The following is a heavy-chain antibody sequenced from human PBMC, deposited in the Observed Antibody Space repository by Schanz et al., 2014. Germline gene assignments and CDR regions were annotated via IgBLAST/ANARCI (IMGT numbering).Heavy chain of an antibody. CDR1: GFTFSSYS. Sequence: EVQLVESGGGLVKPGGSLRLSCPASGFTFSSYSLAWVRQAPGKGLEWVSFISTGRYLYYADSVKGRFTISRDNTKNSVFLQMSNLRVEDTGLYFCARDPVEGAPTPYFFDSWGPGTLVTVSS. V-gene: IGHV3-21*02. CDR2: ISTGRYL. D-gene: IGHD1-26*01. J-gene: IGHJ4*02. CDR3: ARDPVEGAPTPYFFDS.